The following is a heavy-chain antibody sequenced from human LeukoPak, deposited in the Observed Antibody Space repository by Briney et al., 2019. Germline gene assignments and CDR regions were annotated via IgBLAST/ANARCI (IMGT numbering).Heavy chain of an antibody. CDR3: ARGEYYDFWSGSLPDY. CDR2: INHSGST. Sequence: SETLSLXCAVYGGSYSGYYWSWIRRPPGKGLEWIGEINHSGSTNYNPSLKSRVTISVDTSKNQFSLKLSSVTAADTAVYYCARGEYYDFWSGSLPDYWGQGTLVTVSS. CDR1: GGSYSGYY. V-gene: IGHV4-34*01. D-gene: IGHD3-3*01. J-gene: IGHJ4*02.